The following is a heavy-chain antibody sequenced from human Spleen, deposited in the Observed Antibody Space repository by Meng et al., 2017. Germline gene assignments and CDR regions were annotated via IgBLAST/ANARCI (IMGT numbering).Heavy chain of an antibody. V-gene: IGHV3-30*03. CDR3: AVLTSPFDY. J-gene: IGHJ4*02. CDR1: GFTFSSYW. D-gene: IGHD3-9*01. Sequence: VQLVASGGGLVQPGGSLRLSCAASGFTFSSYWMHWVRQAPGKGLVWVAAISYDGSNKDYAASVKGRFTISRGNSKNTLYLQMNSLRAEDTSVYYCAVLTSPFDYWGQGTLVTVSS. CDR2: ISYDGSNK.